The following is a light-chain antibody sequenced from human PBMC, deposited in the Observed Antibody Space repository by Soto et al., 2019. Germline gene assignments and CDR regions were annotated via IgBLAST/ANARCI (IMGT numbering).Light chain of an antibody. J-gene: IGKJ1*01. CDR2: GAS. Sequence: EIVLTQSPGTLSLSPGERATLSCRASQSVSSSFLAWYQQKPGQAPRLLIYGASSRATGIPDWFSGSGSGTDFTLTISRLEPEDFAVYYWQQYGSSPWTFGQGTKVEIK. CDR1: QSVSSSF. V-gene: IGKV3-20*01. CDR3: QQYGSSPWT.